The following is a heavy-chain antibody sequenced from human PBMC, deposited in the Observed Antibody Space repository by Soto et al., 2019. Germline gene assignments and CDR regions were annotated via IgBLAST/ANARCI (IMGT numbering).Heavy chain of an antibody. CDR2: ISWNSGSI. J-gene: IGHJ4*02. V-gene: IGHV3-9*01. CDR1: GFTFDDYA. CDR3: ARSPTSSSTSCFFDY. Sequence: EVQLVESGGGLVQPGRSLRLSCAASGFTFDDYAMHWVRQAPGKGLEWVSGISWNSGSIGYADSVKGRFTISRDNAKNSLYLQMNSLRAEDTALYYCARSPTSSSTSCFFDYWGQGTPVTVSS. D-gene: IGHD2-2*01.